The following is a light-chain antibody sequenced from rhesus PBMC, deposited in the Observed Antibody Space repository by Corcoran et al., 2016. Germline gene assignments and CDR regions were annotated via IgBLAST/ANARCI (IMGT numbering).Light chain of an antibody. CDR3: LQDIQLPYS. CDR2: LGS. CDR1: QSLLHSNGYTY. J-gene: IGKJ2*01. Sequence: DIVMTQTPLSLPVTPGEPASISCRSSQSLLHSNGYTYLFWYLQKPGHSPPLLFYLGSNRASGVPDRFSGRGSGTDFTLTISRVEAEDVGVYYCLQDIQLPYSFGQGTKVEIK. V-gene: IGKV2-91*01.